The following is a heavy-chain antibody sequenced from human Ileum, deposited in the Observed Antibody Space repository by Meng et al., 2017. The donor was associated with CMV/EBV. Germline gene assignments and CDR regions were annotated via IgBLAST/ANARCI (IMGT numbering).Heavy chain of an antibody. J-gene: IGHJ4*02. V-gene: IGHV4-39*07. Sequence: QLQLQASGPGLVKPSETLSLICTVSGDSIRSSGYYWGWIRQPPGKGLEWIGTIYYSGITYYNPSLKSRVIISLDTSKNHFSLKLSSVTAADTAVYYCARGPSVVLFDYWGQGTLVTVSS. D-gene: IGHD2-21*01. CDR2: IYYSGIT. CDR1: GDSIRSSGYY. CDR3: ARGPSVVLFDY.